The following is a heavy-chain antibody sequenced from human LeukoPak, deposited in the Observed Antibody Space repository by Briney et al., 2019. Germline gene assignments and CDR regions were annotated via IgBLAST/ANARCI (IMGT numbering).Heavy chain of an antibody. Sequence: QSGGSLRLSCAASGFTFSSYGMHWIRQAPGKGLEWVSYISSSGRTIYYADSVKGRFTISRDNAKNSLYLQMNSLRAEDTAVYYCARDLVPYYYDSSGALWGQGSLVTVSS. D-gene: IGHD3-22*01. J-gene: IGHJ4*02. CDR3: ARDLVPYYYDSSGAL. CDR2: ISSSGRTI. V-gene: IGHV3-48*04. CDR1: GFTFSSYG.